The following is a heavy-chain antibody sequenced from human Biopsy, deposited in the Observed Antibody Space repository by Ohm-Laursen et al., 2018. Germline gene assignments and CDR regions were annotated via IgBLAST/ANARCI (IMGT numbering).Heavy chain of an antibody. CDR3: ATDGAGSYNEN. V-gene: IGHV3-11*01. Sequence: SLRLSCAASGFTFGDYYMSWICQAPGKGLEWLSYISGSGVTKMYADSVKGRFTVSRDNAKNPLYLEMNNLTVEDTAVYYCATDGAGSYNENWGQGTLVSVSS. D-gene: IGHD3-10*01. CDR2: ISGSGVTK. J-gene: IGHJ4*02. CDR1: GFTFGDYY.